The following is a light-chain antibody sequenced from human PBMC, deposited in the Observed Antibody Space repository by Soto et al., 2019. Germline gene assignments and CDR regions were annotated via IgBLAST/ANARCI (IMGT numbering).Light chain of an antibody. Sequence: DIPLTQSPSFLSASVGDRVTITCRASQGINSGYLAWYQQKQGTAPKLLIYATSTLQSGVSSRFSGSGSGTEFTLTISSLQPEDFATYYCQQLITYPITFGGGTKVEIK. CDR1: QGINSGY. CDR2: ATS. CDR3: QQLITYPIT. V-gene: IGKV1-9*01. J-gene: IGKJ4*01.